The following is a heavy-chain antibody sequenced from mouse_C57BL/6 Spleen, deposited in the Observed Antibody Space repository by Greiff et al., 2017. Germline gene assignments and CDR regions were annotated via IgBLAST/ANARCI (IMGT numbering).Heavy chain of an antibody. CDR2: ISDGGSYT. CDR1: GFTFSSYA. J-gene: IGHJ2*01. D-gene: IGHD1-1*02. CDR3: ARDGDPYAMDY. Sequence: EVKLMESGGGLVKPGGSLKLSCAASGFTFSSYAMSWVRQTPEKRLEWVATISDGGSYTYYPDNVKGRFTISRDNAKNNLYLQMSHLKSEDTAMYYCARDGDPYAMDYWGQGTTLTVSS. V-gene: IGHV5-4*01.